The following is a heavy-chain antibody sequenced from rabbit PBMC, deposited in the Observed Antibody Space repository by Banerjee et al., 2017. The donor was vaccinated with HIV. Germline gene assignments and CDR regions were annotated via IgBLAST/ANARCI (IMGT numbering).Heavy chain of an antibody. CDR2: IATGSGNT. V-gene: IGHV1S45*01. J-gene: IGHJ4*01. CDR1: GFSFSGYW. D-gene: IGHD4-1*01. CDR3: ARDLAGVIGWNFNL. Sequence: QEQLEESGGDLVQPEGSLTLTCTASGFSFSGYWMSWVRQAPGKGLEWIGCIATGSGNTYYASWAKGRFTISKTSSTTVTLQMTSLTAADTATYFCARDLAGVIGWNFNLWGPGTLVTVS.